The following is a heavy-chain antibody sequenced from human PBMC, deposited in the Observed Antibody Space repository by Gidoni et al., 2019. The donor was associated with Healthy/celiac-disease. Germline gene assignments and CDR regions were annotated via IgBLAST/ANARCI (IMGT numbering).Heavy chain of an antibody. D-gene: IGHD2-2*01. CDR3: ARGCSTTSCLLLFDY. V-gene: IGHV3-20*04. J-gene: IGHJ4*02. Sequence: EVQLVESGGGVVRPGGSLRLSCAASGFTFDDYGMSWVRRAPGKGLEWVSGINWNGGSTGYADSVKGRFTISRDNAKNSLYLQMNSLRAEDTASYYCARGCSTTSCLLLFDYWGQGTLVTVSS. CDR2: INWNGGST. CDR1: GFTFDDYG.